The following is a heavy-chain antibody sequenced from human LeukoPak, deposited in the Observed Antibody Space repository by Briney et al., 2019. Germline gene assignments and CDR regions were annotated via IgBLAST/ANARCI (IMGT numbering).Heavy chain of an antibody. CDR3: ATDSRLYHSSPWGSRFDP. J-gene: IGHJ5*02. CDR2: FDPEDGET. V-gene: IGHV1-24*01. CDR1: GYTLTELS. D-gene: IGHD6-6*01. Sequence: GASVKVSCKVSGYTLTELSMHWVRQAPGKGLEWMGGFDPEDGETIYAQKFQGRVTMTEDTSTDTAYMELSSLRSEDTAVYYCATDSRLYHSSPWGSRFDPWGQGTLVTVSS.